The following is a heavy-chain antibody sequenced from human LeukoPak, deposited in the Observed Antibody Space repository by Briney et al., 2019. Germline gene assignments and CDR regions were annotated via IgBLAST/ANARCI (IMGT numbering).Heavy chain of an antibody. V-gene: IGHV3-23*01. Sequence: GGSLRLSCVASGFTFSKYAVSWVHQAQGEWLGEVSATTDRGDSPCYADPVKGRFTVTRDNSRNTRYLQMNSLRAEDAAVYYCARGLYRSDNWGRGTLVTVSS. D-gene: IGHD1-26*01. CDR1: GFTFSKYA. J-gene: IGHJ4*02. CDR3: ARGLYRSDN. CDR2: TTDRGDSP.